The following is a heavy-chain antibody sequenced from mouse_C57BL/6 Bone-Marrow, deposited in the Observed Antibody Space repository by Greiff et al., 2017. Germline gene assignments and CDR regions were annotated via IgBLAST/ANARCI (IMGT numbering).Heavy chain of an antibody. CDR2: IHPNSGST. V-gene: IGHV1-64*01. D-gene: IGHD1-1*01. J-gene: IGHJ1*03. CDR1: GYTFTSYW. Sequence: VQLQQPGAELVKPGASVKLSCKASGYTFTSYWMHWVKQRPGQGLEWIGMIHPNSGSTNYNEKFKSKATLTVDKSSSTAYMQLSSLTSEDSAVYYCAPYYGSSYQYFDVWGTGTTVTVSS. CDR3: APYYGSSYQYFDV.